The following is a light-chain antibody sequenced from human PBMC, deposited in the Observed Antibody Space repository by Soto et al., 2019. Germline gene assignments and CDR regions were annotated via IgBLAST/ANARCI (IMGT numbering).Light chain of an antibody. CDR2: GAS. CDR3: QQYGSSPWT. Sequence: ETVLTQSPGTLSLSPGERATLSCRASQTIRRNYLAWYRQTPGQAPRLLIYGASNRATGIADRFSGSGSETDFTLIISRLEPEDFALYYCQQYGSSPWTVGQGTKVEIK. CDR1: QTIRRNY. J-gene: IGKJ1*01. V-gene: IGKV3-20*01.